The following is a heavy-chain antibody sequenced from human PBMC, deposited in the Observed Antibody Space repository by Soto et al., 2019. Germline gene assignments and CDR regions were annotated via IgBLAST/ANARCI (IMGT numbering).Heavy chain of an antibody. CDR1: GFTFSSYS. CDR3: ARGSRRRITDYGEPPNDY. J-gene: IGHJ4*02. CDR2: ISSSSSYI. Sequence: PGGSLRLSCAASGFTFSSYSMNWVRQAPGKGLEWVSSISSSSSYIYYADSVKGRFTISRDNAKNSLYLQMNSLRAEDTAVYYCARGSRRRITDYGEPPNDYWGQGTLVSVSS. V-gene: IGHV3-21*01. D-gene: IGHD4-17*01.